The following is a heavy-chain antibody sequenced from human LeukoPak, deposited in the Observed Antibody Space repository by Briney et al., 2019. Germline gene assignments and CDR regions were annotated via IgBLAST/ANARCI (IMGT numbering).Heavy chain of an antibody. CDR3: AKDSTQYYYGSGTYYNLGSPTHPDY. CDR2: IRYDGSNK. Sequence: PGGSLRLSCAASGFTFSTYGMHWVRQAPGKGLEWVAFIRYDGSNKYYVDSVKGRFTISRDNSKNTLYLQMNTLRAEDAAVYYCAKDSTQYYYGSGTYYNLGSPTHPDYWGQGTLVTVSS. D-gene: IGHD3-10*01. J-gene: IGHJ4*02. V-gene: IGHV3-30*02. CDR1: GFTFSTYG.